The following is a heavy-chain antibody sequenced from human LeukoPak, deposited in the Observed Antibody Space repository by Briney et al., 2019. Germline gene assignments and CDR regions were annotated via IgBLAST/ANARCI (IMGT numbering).Heavy chain of an antibody. Sequence: GGSLRLSCAASGFIFSSDWMHWVREAPEKGVVWVLRIYSDWRSTDYADSVNGRFTISRDNAKNTVYLQMNSLRAEDTAVYYCARGVSGTGPDIWGRGTKVTVS. CDR3: ARGVSGTGPDI. D-gene: IGHD5/OR15-5a*01. J-gene: IGHJ3*02. V-gene: IGHV3-74*01. CDR1: GFIFSSDW. CDR2: IYSDWRST.